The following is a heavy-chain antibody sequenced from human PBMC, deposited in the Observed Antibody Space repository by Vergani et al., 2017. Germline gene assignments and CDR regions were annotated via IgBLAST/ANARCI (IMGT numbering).Heavy chain of an antibody. CDR1: GGSFSGYY. CDR3: ARGGVAVAARARYWFDP. Sequence: QVQLQQWGAGLLKPSETLSLTCAVYGGSFSGYYWSWIRQPPGKGLEWIGEINHSGSTNYNPSSKSRVTISVDTSKTHFALRLSSVTAADTAGYYCARGGVAVAARARYWFDPWGQGTLVTVSS. V-gene: IGHV4-34*01. J-gene: IGHJ5*02. CDR2: INHSGST. D-gene: IGHD6-19*01.